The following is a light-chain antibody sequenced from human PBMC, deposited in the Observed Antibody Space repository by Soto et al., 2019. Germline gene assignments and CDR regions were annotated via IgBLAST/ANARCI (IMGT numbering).Light chain of an antibody. CDR2: DVS. V-gene: IGLV2-14*03. CDR3: GSYTTSSALI. CDR1: SSDVGTYNY. Sequence: QSALTQPASVSGSPGRSITISCTGTSSDVGTYNYVSWYQQHPGKAPQLIIYDVSSRPSGVSNRFSGSKSGNTASLTISGLQAEDEADYYCGSYTTSSALIFGGGTKLTVL. J-gene: IGLJ2*01.